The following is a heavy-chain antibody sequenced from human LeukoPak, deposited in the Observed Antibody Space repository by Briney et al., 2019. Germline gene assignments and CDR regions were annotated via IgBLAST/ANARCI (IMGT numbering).Heavy chain of an antibody. Sequence: ASVKVSCKASGYTFNRSGITWVRQAPGQGLEWMGWISGYNGNTNYAQKLQGRVTMTTDTSTSTAYMELRSLRSDDTAMYYCARDYGYGVTVMISDDYWGQGTLVTVSS. J-gene: IGHJ4*02. V-gene: IGHV1-18*01. D-gene: IGHD5-12*01. CDR2: ISGYNGNT. CDR3: ARDYGYGVTVMISDDY. CDR1: GYTFNRSG.